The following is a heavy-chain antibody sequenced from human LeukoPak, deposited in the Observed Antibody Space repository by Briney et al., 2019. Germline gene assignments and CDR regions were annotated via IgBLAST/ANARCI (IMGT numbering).Heavy chain of an antibody. CDR1: GGSISSYS. V-gene: IGHV4-59*01. CDR2: IYNSGST. J-gene: IGHJ4*02. D-gene: IGHD2-21*02. Sequence: SETLSLTCTVSGGSISSYSWSWIRQPPGKRLEWIGYIYNSGSTNYNPSLKSQVTVSVDTSKNQFSLKLSSVTAADTAVYYCARELGVATLHFDFWGQGILVTVSS. CDR3: ARELGVATLHFDF.